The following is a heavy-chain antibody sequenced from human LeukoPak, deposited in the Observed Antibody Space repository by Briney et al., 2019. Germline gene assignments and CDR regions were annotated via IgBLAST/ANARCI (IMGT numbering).Heavy chain of an antibody. D-gene: IGHD3-22*01. Sequence: ASVKVSCKVSGYTLTELSMHWVRQAPGKGLEWMGGFDPEDGETIYAQKFQGRVTMTEDTSTDTAYMGLSSLRSEDTAVYYCATLSYYDSSGYPFDYWGQGTLVTVSS. CDR3: ATLSYYDSSGYPFDY. V-gene: IGHV1-24*01. CDR1: GYTLTELS. J-gene: IGHJ4*02. CDR2: FDPEDGET.